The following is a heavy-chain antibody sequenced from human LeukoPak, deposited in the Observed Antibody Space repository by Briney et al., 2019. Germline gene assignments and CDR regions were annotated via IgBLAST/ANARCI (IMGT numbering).Heavy chain of an antibody. V-gene: IGHV4-61*01. CDR2: IYYSGST. CDR3: ARVPPDYYYYMDV. CDR1: SGSINTSNYY. J-gene: IGHJ6*03. Sequence: PSETLSLTCTVSSGSINTSNYYWSWIRQPPGKGLEWIGYIYYSGSTNYNPSLKSRVSISVDTSKNQFSLKLSSVTAADTAVYYCARVPPDYYYYMDVWGKGTTVTISS.